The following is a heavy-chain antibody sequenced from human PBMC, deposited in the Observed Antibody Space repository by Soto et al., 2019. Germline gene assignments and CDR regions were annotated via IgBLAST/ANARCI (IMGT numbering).Heavy chain of an antibody. D-gene: IGHD5-12*01. Sequence: GASVKVSCKASGGTLSRHTISWVRQAPGQRPEWMGRIIPILGIANYAQKFQGRVTITADKSTGTAYMELSSLRSEDTAVYYCAREGGYSGYDMVRYYYYYMDVWGKGTTVTVSS. CDR1: GGTLSRHT. V-gene: IGHV1-69*04. J-gene: IGHJ6*03. CDR3: AREGGYSGYDMVRYYYYYMDV. CDR2: IIPILGIA.